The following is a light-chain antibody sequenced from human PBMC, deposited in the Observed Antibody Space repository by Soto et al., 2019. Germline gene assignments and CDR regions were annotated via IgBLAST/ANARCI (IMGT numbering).Light chain of an antibody. CDR1: QSVRSNF. V-gene: IGKV3-20*01. Sequence: EIVLTQSPGTLSLSPGERVTLSCRASQSVRSNFLAWYQQRPGQAPRLLIYGASSRATGIPDRFCGSGCGTDFTLIISRLEPEDCAVYYCQQYGSALQTFGQGTKVEIK. J-gene: IGKJ1*01. CDR2: GAS. CDR3: QQYGSALQT.